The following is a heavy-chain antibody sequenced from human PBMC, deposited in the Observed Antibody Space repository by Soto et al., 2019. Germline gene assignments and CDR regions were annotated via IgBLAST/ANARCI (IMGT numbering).Heavy chain of an antibody. J-gene: IGHJ4*02. V-gene: IGHV1-46*03. Sequence: QVQLVQSGAEVKKPGASVKVSCKATGYIFTSYYIQWVRQAPGQGPEWMGLINPSGGSTNHAQKFQGRLTMTRDTSTSTVCMELSSLKSEDTAVYYCVREVGYGVATDGQTDYWGQGTLVTVSS. D-gene: IGHD5-12*01. CDR1: GYIFTSYY. CDR2: INPSGGST. CDR3: VREVGYGVATDGQTDY.